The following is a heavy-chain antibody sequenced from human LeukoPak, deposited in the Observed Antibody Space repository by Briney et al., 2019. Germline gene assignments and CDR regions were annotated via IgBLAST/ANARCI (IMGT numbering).Heavy chain of an antibody. CDR3: ARVPGGYWYLDL. Sequence: ASVKVSCKASGYTFTDYYAYWVRQAPGQGLEWMGWINPNSGGTNYAQKFQGRVTMTRDTSIGTAYMELSRLKSDDTAMYYCARVPGGYWYLDLWGRGSLVTVSS. CDR1: GYTFTDYY. J-gene: IGHJ2*01. D-gene: IGHD3-16*01. CDR2: INPNSGGT. V-gene: IGHV1-2*02.